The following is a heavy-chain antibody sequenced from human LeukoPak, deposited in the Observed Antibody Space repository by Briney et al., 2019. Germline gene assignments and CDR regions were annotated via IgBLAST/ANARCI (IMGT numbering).Heavy chain of an antibody. D-gene: IGHD6-19*01. V-gene: IGHV4-59*01. J-gene: IGHJ4*02. CDR3: ARVGSSGWYFGY. CDR2: IYYSGST. CDR1: GGSISSYY. Sequence: PSETLSLTCTVSGGSISSYYWSWIRQPPGKGLEWIGYIYYSGSTNYNPSLKSRVTISVDTSKNQFSLKLSSVTAADTAVYYCARVGSSGWYFGYWGQGTLVTVSS.